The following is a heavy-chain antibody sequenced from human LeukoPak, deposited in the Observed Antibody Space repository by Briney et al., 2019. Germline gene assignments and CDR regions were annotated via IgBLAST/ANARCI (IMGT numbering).Heavy chain of an antibody. J-gene: IGHJ3*02. CDR2: ISGSGGST. V-gene: IGHV3-23*01. CDR1: GFTFSSYA. D-gene: IGHD2-21*02. Sequence: GGSLRLSCAASGFTFSSYAMSWVRQAPGKGLEWVSDISGSGGSTYYADSVKGRFTISRDNSKNTLYLQMNSLRAEDTAVYYCAKVQSDCGGDCFRAFDIWGQGTMVTVSS. CDR3: AKVQSDCGGDCFRAFDI.